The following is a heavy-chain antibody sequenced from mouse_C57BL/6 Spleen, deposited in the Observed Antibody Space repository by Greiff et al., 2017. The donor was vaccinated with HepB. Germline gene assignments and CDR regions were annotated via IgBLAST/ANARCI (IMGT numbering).Heavy chain of an antibody. CDR1: GFTFSSYG. CDR3: ARDITTVVDWFDY. D-gene: IGHD1-1*01. CDR2: ISSGGSYT. J-gene: IGHJ2*01. Sequence: EVMLVESGGDLVKPGGSLKLSCAASGFTFSSYGMSWVRQTPDTRLEWVATISSGGSYTYYTDSVKGRFTISRDNAKNTLYLQMSSLKSEDTAMYYCARDITTVVDWFDYWGQGTPLTVSS. V-gene: IGHV5-6*01.